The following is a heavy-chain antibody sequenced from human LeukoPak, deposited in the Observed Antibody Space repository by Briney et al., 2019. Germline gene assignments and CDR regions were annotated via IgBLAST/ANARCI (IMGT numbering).Heavy chain of an antibody. D-gene: IGHD6-6*01. CDR2: INTNTGNP. CDR1: GYTFTGYY. J-gene: IGHJ4*02. V-gene: IGHV7-4-1*02. CDR3: AISSTSIRRCMDY. Sequence: ASVKVSCKASGYTFTGYYMHWVRQAPGRGPEWMGWINTNTGNPTYAQGFTGRFVFSLDTSVSTAYLQISTLKAEDTAVYYCAISSTSIRRCMDYWGQGTLVTVSS.